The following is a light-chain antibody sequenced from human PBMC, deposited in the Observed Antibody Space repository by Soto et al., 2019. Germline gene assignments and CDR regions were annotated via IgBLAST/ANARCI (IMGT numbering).Light chain of an antibody. CDR2: DAS. V-gene: IGKV1-5*01. CDR3: QQYTNTNNPWM. J-gene: IGKJ1*01. CDR1: HSISSS. Sequence: DIQITQYPSTLSASVGDRVTITCRASHSISSSLAWYQQKPGEVPKLLVYDASTLQSGVASRFSGSGSGTEFTLIISGLQPDDSATYYCQQYTNTNNPWMLGQGTKVDI.